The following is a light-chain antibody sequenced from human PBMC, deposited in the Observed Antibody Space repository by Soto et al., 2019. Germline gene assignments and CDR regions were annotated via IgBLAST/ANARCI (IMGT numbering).Light chain of an antibody. CDR2: TAS. CDR1: QSIVSY. V-gene: IGKV1-39*01. Sequence: DIQMTQSPSSVSVSVGDRVTIACRASQSIVSYLNWYQQKLGKAPKLLIYTASNLQRGVPSRFSGSGSGTDFTLTISNLQPEDFATYYCQQSYSTPRTFGQGTKLEIK. J-gene: IGKJ2*02. CDR3: QQSYSTPRT.